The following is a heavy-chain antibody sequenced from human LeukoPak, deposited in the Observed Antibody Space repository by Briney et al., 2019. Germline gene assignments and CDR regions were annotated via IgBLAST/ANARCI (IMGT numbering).Heavy chain of an antibody. CDR3: AKDLYGDYNLDY. CDR1: GLTFSSYA. J-gene: IGHJ4*02. Sequence: GGSLRLSCAASGLTFSSYAMSWVRQAPGRGLEWVSLISCSGGSTYYADSVKGRFTISRDNSKNTLYLQMNSLRAEDTAVYYCAKDLYGDYNLDYWGQGTLVTVSS. D-gene: IGHD4-17*01. CDR2: ISCSGGST. V-gene: IGHV3-23*01.